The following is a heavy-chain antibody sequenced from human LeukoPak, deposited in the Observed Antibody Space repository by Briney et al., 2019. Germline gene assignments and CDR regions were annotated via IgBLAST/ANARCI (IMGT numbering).Heavy chain of an antibody. D-gene: IGHD3/OR15-3a*01. V-gene: IGHV4-59*01. CDR2: VYYSGST. J-gene: IGHJ4*03. CDR1: GGSISSYY. Sequence: ASETLSLTCTVSGGSISSYYWSWIRQPPGKGLEWIGFVYYSGSTGSNPSLRGRVTMSLDTSKNQFSLKLNSVTAADTAVYFCAGTYDFWSSYFEYWGQGTLVTVSS. CDR3: AGTYDFWSSYFEY.